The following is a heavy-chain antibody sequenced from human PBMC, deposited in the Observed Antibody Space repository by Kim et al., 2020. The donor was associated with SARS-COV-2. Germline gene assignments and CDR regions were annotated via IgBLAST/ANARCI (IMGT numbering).Heavy chain of an antibody. Sequence: SETLSLTCAVYGGSFSGYYWSWIRQPPGKGLEWIGEINHSGSTNYNPSLKSRVTISVDTSKNQFSLKLSSVTAADTAVYYCARDGGGSSGYLYYFDYWGQGTLVTVSS. CDR2: INHSGST. D-gene: IGHD3-22*01. CDR3: ARDGGGSSGYLYYFDY. CDR1: GGSFSGYY. V-gene: IGHV4-34*01. J-gene: IGHJ4*02.